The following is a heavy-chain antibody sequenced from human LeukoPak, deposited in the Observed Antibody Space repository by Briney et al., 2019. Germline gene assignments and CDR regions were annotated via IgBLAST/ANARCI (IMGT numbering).Heavy chain of an antibody. Sequence: SVKVSRKASGGTFSSYAISWVRQAPGQGLEWMGRIIPILGIANYAQKFQGRVTITADKSTSTAYMELSSLRSEDTAVYYCARASPKGDCSSTSCYLKSYYYYGMDVWGQGTTVTVSS. CDR1: GGTFSSYA. D-gene: IGHD2-2*01. V-gene: IGHV1-69*04. CDR2: IIPILGIA. J-gene: IGHJ6*02. CDR3: ARASPKGDCSSTSCYLKSYYYYGMDV.